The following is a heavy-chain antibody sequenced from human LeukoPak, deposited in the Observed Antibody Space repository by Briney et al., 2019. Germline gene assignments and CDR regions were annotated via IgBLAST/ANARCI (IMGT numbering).Heavy chain of an antibody. D-gene: IGHD3-22*01. CDR2: ISSSSSYT. Sequence: GGSLRLSCAASGFTFSDYYMSWIRQDPGKGLEWVSYISSSSSYTTYADSVKGRFTISRDNSKNTLYLQMNSLRAEDTAVYYCAKDQHYYDSSGYSYYYYYYGMDVWGQGTTVTVSS. V-gene: IGHV3-11*06. CDR3: AKDQHYYDSSGYSYYYYYYGMDV. J-gene: IGHJ6*02. CDR1: GFTFSDYY.